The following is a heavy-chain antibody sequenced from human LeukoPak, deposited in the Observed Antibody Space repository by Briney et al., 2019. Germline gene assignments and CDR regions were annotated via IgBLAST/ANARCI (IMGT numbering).Heavy chain of an antibody. Sequence: RGESLKISCKGSGYSFTSYWIGWVRQLPGKGLEWMGIIYPGDSDTRYSPSFQGQVTISADKSISTAYLQWSSLKASDTAMYYCARLMDSGSYYANLLQHWGQGTLVTVSS. D-gene: IGHD1-26*01. CDR2: IYPGDSDT. CDR1: GYSFTSYW. CDR3: ARLMDSGSYYANLLQH. V-gene: IGHV5-51*01. J-gene: IGHJ1*01.